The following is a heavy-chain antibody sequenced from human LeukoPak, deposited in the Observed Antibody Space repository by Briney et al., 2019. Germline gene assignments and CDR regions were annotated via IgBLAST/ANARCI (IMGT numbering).Heavy chain of an antibody. Sequence: GGSLRLSCAASGFTLIRYDMHWVRQATGKGLEWVSSIGNAGDTYYLGPVKGRFTISRENAKNTVYLQMNSLRAEDTAVYYCARAGNWNYLDYWGQGTLVTVSS. J-gene: IGHJ4*02. V-gene: IGHV3-13*04. CDR2: IGNAGDT. CDR3: ARAGNWNYLDY. D-gene: IGHD1-20*01. CDR1: GFTLIRYD.